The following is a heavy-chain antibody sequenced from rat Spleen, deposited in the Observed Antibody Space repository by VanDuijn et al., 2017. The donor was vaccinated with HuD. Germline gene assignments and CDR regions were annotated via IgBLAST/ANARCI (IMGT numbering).Heavy chain of an antibody. CDR2: ITPSGVST. Sequence: EVQLVESGGGLVQPGRSLKLSCAASGFTFSNYGMHWIRQAPTKGLEWVASITPSGVSTYYRDSVKGRFTISRNNAENTVYLQMNSLRSEDTATYYCGKDMNYYSTYPFYVMGDWGQGASVTVSS. CDR3: GKDMNYYSTYPFYVMGD. V-gene: IGHV5-19*01. D-gene: IGHD1-2*01. J-gene: IGHJ4*01. CDR1: GFTFSNYG.